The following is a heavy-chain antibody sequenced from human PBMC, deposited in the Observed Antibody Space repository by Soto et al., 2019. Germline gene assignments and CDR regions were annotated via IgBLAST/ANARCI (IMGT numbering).Heavy chain of an antibody. CDR2: ISSSSSYI. D-gene: IGHD6-6*01. J-gene: IGHJ4*02. V-gene: IGHV3-21*01. CDR3: ARESIAARRLIDY. CDR1: GFTFSSYS. Sequence: PGGSLRLSCAASGFTFSSYSMNWVRQAPGKGLEWVSSISSSSSYIYYADSVKGRFTISRDNAKNSLYLQMNGLRAEDTAVYYCARESIAARRLIDYWGQGTLVTVSS.